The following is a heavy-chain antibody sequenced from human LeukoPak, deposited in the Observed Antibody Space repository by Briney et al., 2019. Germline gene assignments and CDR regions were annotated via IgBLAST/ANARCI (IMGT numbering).Heavy chain of an antibody. J-gene: IGHJ4*02. Sequence: SETLSLTCTVSGGSISSSSYYWGWIRQPPGKGLEWIGYIHYSGSTNYNPSLKSRVTISVDTSKNQFSLKLSSVTAADTAVYYCARYSSSWHIDYWGQGTLVTVSS. D-gene: IGHD6-13*01. CDR2: IHYSGST. V-gene: IGHV4-61*05. CDR3: ARYSSSWHIDY. CDR1: GGSISSSSYY.